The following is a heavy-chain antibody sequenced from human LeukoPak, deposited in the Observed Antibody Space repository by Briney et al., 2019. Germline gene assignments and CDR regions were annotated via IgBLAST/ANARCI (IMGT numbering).Heavy chain of an antibody. CDR3: ARGGYNYNP. D-gene: IGHD5-18*01. CDR1: GLNFSNYW. J-gene: IGHJ5*02. V-gene: IGHV3-7*01. CDR2: IKADGSEK. Sequence: GGSLRLSCAASGLNFSNYWMSWVRQAPGKGLEWVATIKADGSEKYYVDSVKGRSTISRDNAKNSLSLQMNSLRAEDTAMCYCARGGYNYNPWGQGTLVTVSS.